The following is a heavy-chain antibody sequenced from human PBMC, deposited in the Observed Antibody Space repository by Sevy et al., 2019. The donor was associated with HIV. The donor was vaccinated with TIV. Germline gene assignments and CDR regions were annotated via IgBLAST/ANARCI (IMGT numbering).Heavy chain of an antibody. CDR3: ASHAVMVRGVIDYYYGMDV. J-gene: IGHJ6*02. CDR2: MNPNSGNT. D-gene: IGHD3-10*01. Sequence: ASVKVSCKASGYTFTSYDINWVRQATGQGLEWMGWMNPNSGNTGYAQKFQGRVTMTRNTSISTAYMELSSLGSEETAVYYCASHAVMVRGVIDYYYGMDVWGQGTTVTVSS. V-gene: IGHV1-8*01. CDR1: GYTFTSYD.